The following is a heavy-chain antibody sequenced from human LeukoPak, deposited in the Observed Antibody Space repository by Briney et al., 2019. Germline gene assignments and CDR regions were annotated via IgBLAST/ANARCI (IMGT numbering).Heavy chain of an antibody. CDR1: GASISTNNW. CDR3: AYSPYLDEVYYYMDV. CDR2: IYQTGST. D-gene: IGHD2/OR15-2a*01. V-gene: IGHV4-4*02. J-gene: IGHJ6*03. Sequence: SETLSLTCGISGASISTNNWWTWVRQAPGKGLEWIGEIYQTGSTNYNPSLKSRVTISMDKSKNEFSLKLTSMTAADTAVYYCAYSPYLDEVYYYMDVWGKGATVTVSS.